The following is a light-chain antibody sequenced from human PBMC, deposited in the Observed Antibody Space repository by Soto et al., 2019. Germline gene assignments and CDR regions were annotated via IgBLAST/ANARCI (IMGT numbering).Light chain of an antibody. CDR3: QQYGSSRRT. J-gene: IGKJ1*01. CDR1: QSVSSSY. CDR2: VAS. V-gene: IGKV3-20*01. Sequence: EIVLTQSPGTLSLSPGERATLSCRASQSVSSSYLAWYQQKPGQAPRLLIYVASSRATGIPDRFSGSGSGTDFPLTISRLEPEDFAVYYCQQYGSSRRTFGQGTKVELK.